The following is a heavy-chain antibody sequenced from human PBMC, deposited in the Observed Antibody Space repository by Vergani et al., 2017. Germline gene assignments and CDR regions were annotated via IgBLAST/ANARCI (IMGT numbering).Heavy chain of an antibody. D-gene: IGHD3-10*01. CDR2: IHSSGTT. V-gene: IGHV4-61*02. CDR1: GGSITSGSFY. Sequence: QVQLHESGPGLVKPSQTLSLTCTVSGGSITSGSFYWSWIRQPAGKGLEWIGRIHSSGTTNYNPSLKSRLTLSVDTSKNQLSLRMTSVTAADTAVYYCARDSWASELRGVYWFDTWGQGTLVSVSS. CDR3: ARDSWASELRGVYWFDT. J-gene: IGHJ5*02.